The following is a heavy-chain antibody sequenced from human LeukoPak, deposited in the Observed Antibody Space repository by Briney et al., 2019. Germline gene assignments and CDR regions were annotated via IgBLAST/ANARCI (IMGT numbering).Heavy chain of an antibody. Sequence: GGSLRLSCAASGFTFTTFWMSWVRQAPGRGLEWVANIKQDGSERYYVDSVKGQFIISRDNAKNSLYLQMNSLRAEDTGVYYCAGSGWQVYLDYWGQGALVTVSS. CDR1: GFTFTTFW. CDR3: AGSGWQVYLDY. J-gene: IGHJ4*02. V-gene: IGHV3-7*01. D-gene: IGHD6-19*01. CDR2: IKQDGSER.